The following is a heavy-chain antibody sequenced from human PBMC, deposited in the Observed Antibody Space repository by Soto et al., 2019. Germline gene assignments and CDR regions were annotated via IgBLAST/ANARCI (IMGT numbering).Heavy chain of an antibody. CDR2: ISAYNGNT. V-gene: IGHV1-18*01. D-gene: IGHD1-26*01. CDR1: GYTFTSYG. CDR3: AVLGGSDYYYYYGMDV. J-gene: IGHJ6*02. Sequence: QVQLVQSGAEVKKPGASVKVSCKASGYTFTSYGISWVRQAPGQGLEWMGWISAYNGNTNYAQKLQGRVTMTTDTSTSTAYMELRSLRSDDTAVYYCAVLGGSDYYYYYGMDVWGQGTTVTVSS.